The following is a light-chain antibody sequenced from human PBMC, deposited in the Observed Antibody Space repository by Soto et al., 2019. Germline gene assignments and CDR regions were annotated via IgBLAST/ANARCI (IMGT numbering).Light chain of an antibody. Sequence: QSVLTQPPSVSGARGRRVTISCTGSSSNIGAGYDVHWYQQLPGTAPKLLIYGNSNRPSGVPDRFSGSKSGTSASLAITGLQAEDEADYYCQSSDSSLNVFGTGTKFTVL. CDR2: GNS. J-gene: IGLJ1*01. CDR3: QSSDSSLNV. CDR1: SSNIGAGYD. V-gene: IGLV1-40*01.